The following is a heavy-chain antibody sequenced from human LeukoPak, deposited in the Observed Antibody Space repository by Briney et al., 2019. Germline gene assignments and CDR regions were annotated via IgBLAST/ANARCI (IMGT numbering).Heavy chain of an antibody. J-gene: IGHJ4*02. D-gene: IGHD6-13*01. Sequence: GASVKVSCKASGYTFTSYDINWVRQATGQGLEWMGWMNPNSGNTDYAQKFQGRVTMTRNTSISTAYMELSSLRSEDTAVYYCARGRAAAYSIDYWGQGTLVTVSS. CDR1: GYTFTSYD. V-gene: IGHV1-8*01. CDR3: ARGRAAAYSIDY. CDR2: MNPNSGNT.